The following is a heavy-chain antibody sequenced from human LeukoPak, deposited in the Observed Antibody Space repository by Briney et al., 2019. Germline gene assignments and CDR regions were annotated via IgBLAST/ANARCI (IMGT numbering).Heavy chain of an antibody. V-gene: IGHV4-34*01. J-gene: IGHJ4*02. CDR1: GGSFSGYY. CDR2: INHSGST. D-gene: IGHD5-18*01. Sequence: PSETLSLTCAAYGGSFSGYYWSWIRQPPGKGLEWIGEINHSGSTNYNPSLKSRVTISVDTSKNQFSLKLSSVTAADTAVYYCARPTRRYSYGQLYYFDYWGQGTLVTVSS. CDR3: ARPTRRYSYGQLYYFDY.